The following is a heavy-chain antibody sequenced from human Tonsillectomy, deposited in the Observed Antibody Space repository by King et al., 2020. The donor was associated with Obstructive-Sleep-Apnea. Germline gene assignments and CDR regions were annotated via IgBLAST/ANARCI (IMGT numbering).Heavy chain of an antibody. Sequence: QLQESGPRLVKPSETMSLTCTVSGGSISTNYWSWIRQPPGKGLEWIGYIYYSGSTDYNPSLKSRVTISVDTSKNQVSLKLSSVTAADTAVYYCATAGRLRRDGFGHWGQGTLVTVSS. V-gene: IGHV4-59*01. CDR1: GGSISTNY. CDR3: ATAGRLRRDGFGH. J-gene: IGHJ5*02. D-gene: IGHD5-24*01. CDR2: IYYSGST.